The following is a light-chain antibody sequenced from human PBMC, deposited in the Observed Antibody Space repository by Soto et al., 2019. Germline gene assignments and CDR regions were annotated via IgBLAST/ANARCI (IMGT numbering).Light chain of an antibody. CDR1: QSLGRR. CDR3: QHYNSYSNT. Sequence: DIQMTQSPSILSASVGDRVTLTCRASQSLGRRLAWYQQKPGKAPKFLIYDASSLESGVPSRFSGSGSGTEFTLTISSLQPDDFATYYCQHYNSYSNTFGPGTKVEI. J-gene: IGKJ1*01. V-gene: IGKV1-5*01. CDR2: DAS.